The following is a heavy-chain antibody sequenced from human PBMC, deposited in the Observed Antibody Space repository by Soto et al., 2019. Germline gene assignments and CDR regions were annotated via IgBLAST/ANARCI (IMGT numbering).Heavy chain of an antibody. J-gene: IGHJ3*02. CDR3: ARPYGSGSQDAFDI. V-gene: IGHV3-48*03. CDR2: ISSSGSTI. CDR1: GFTFSSYE. Sequence: EVQLVESGGGLVQHGGSLRLSCAASGFTFSSYEMNWVRQAPGKGLEWVSYISSSGSTIYYADSVKGRFTISRDNAKNSLYLQMNSLRAEDTAVYYCARPYGSGSQDAFDIWGQGTMVTVSS. D-gene: IGHD3-10*01.